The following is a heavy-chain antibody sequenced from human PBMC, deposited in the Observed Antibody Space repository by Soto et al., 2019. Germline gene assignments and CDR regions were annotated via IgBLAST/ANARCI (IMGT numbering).Heavy chain of an antibody. V-gene: IGHV3-66*01. CDR3: AGDSTDGDFVDAFDV. CDR1: GFSVSINY. Sequence: ELQLVESGGGLVRPGGSLRLSCAASGFSVSINYVNWVRQAPGKGLEWVSVIYSGGTTHYADSVKGRFTISRDTSKNTLYLQMNSLRVEDTAVYYCAGDSTDGDFVDAFDVWGQGTMVTVSS. CDR2: IYSGGTT. J-gene: IGHJ3*01. D-gene: IGHD4-17*01.